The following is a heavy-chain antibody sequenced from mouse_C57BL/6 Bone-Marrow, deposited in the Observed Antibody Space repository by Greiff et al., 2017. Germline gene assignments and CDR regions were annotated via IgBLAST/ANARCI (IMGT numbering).Heavy chain of an antibody. CDR2: IYPRSGNT. J-gene: IGHJ4*01. V-gene: IGHV1-81*01. Sequence: LQQSGAELARPGASVKLSCKASGYTFTSSGISWVKQRTGQGLEWIGEIYPRSGNTYYNEKFKGKATLTADKSSSTAYMELRSLTSEDSAVYFCARRDYYGSSYLYDYAMDYWGQGTSVTVSS. CDR1: GYTFTSSG. D-gene: IGHD1-1*01. CDR3: ARRDYYGSSYLYDYAMDY.